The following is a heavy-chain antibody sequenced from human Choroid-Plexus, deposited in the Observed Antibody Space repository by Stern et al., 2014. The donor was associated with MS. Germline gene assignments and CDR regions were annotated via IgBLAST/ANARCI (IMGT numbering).Heavy chain of an antibody. D-gene: IGHD2/OR15-2a*01. CDR1: GFTFGSCA. J-gene: IGHJ5*02. V-gene: IGHV3-30*18. CDR3: AKDRQYLTYFFDH. Sequence: DQLVESGGGVVQPGRHLRLSCVASGFTFGSCAMHWVRQAPGKVLEWVGVVSHDGSYKYYADSVKGRFTISRDNSQNTLYMQMSSLRPEDTAVYYGAKDRQYLTYFFDHWGQGSLVTVSS. CDR2: VSHDGSYK.